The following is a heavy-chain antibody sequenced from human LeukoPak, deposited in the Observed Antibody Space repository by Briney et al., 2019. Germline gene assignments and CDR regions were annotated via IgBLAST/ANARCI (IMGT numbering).Heavy chain of an antibody. V-gene: IGHV3-74*01. CDR1: GFTFSSYW. CDR3: ARPSLGFGP. CDR2: ISGDGSST. Sequence: GGSLRLSCAASGFTFSSYWMHWVRQAPGKGLVWLSRISGDGSSTSYADAVKGRFTISRDNAKNTLYLQMNSLRAEDTAMYYWARPSLGFGPWGQGTLVTVSS. J-gene: IGHJ5*02.